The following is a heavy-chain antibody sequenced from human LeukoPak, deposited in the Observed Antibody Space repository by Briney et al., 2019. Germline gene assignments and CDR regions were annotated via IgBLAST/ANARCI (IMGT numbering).Heavy chain of an antibody. CDR2: IYHSGTT. Sequence: PSETLSLTCTVSGYSISSRYYWGWIRQPPGKGLEWIGTIYHSGTTFYNPSLKSRITISVDTSKNQFSLKLSSVTAADTAVYYCARALYSSSWLYAFDIWGQGTMVTVSS. D-gene: IGHD6-13*01. CDR3: ARALYSSSWLYAFDI. V-gene: IGHV4-38-2*02. CDR1: GYSISSRYY. J-gene: IGHJ3*02.